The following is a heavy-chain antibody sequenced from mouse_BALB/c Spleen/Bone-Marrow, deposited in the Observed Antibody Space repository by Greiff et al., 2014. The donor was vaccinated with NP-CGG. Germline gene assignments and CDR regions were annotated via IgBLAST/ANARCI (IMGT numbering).Heavy chain of an antibody. D-gene: IGHD1-1*01. Sequence: LVESGAELVKPGASVKLSCTASGFNIKDTYMHWVKQRPEQGLEWIGRIDPANGNTKYDPKFQGKATITADTSSNTAYLQLSSLTSEDTAVYYCAAYYYGSSSFAYWGQGTLVTGSA. CDR1: GFNIKDTY. V-gene: IGHV14-3*02. CDR3: AAYYYGSSSFAY. CDR2: IDPANGNT. J-gene: IGHJ3*01.